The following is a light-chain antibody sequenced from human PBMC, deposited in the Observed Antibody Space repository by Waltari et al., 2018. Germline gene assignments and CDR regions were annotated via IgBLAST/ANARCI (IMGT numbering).Light chain of an antibody. Sequence: IVLTQSPGTLSLSPGERATLSCRASQSVSRALAWYQQKPGRAPRLLISGASNRVTGIPDRLSGSGSGTDLSLTISSLEPEDFAVFYCQHYLRLPATFGQGTKVEIK. CDR3: QHYLRLPAT. J-gene: IGKJ1*01. CDR1: QSVSRA. V-gene: IGKV3-20*01. CDR2: GAS.